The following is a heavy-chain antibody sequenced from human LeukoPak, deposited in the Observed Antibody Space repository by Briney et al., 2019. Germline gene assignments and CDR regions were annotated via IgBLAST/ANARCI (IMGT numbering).Heavy chain of an antibody. Sequence: SETLSLTCTVFGSMSNHFWSWIRQPPGKGLEWIGYIYYNGNTNYNPSLKSRVTISLDTSKNQFSLNLNTVTTADTAVYYCARVPSGGSYDFDYWGQGALVTVSS. CDR1: GSMSNHF. D-gene: IGHD1-26*01. CDR3: ARVPSGGSYDFDY. V-gene: IGHV4-59*11. CDR2: IYYNGNT. J-gene: IGHJ4*02.